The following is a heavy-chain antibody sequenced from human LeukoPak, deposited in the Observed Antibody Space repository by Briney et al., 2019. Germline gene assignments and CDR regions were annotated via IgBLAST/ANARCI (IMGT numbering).Heavy chain of an antibody. CDR1: GFTFSSYE. V-gene: IGHV3-48*03. CDR3: ARASVATIIPDY. Sequence: GGSLRLPCAASGFTFSSYEMNWVRQAPGKGLEWVSYISSSGSTIYYADSVKGRFTISRDNAKNSLYLQMNSLRAEDTAVYYCARASVATIIPDYWGQGTLVTVSS. CDR2: ISSSGSTI. D-gene: IGHD5-24*01. J-gene: IGHJ4*02.